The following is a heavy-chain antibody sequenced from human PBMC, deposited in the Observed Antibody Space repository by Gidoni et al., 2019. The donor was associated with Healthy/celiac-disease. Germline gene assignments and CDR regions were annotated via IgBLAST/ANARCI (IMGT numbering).Heavy chain of an antibody. Sequence: FTISRDDSKNTLYLQMNSLKTEDTAVYYCTTFLVGGWYVWYFDLWGRGTLVTVSS. J-gene: IGHJ2*01. D-gene: IGHD6-19*01. CDR3: TTFLVGGWYVWYFDL. V-gene: IGHV3-15*01.